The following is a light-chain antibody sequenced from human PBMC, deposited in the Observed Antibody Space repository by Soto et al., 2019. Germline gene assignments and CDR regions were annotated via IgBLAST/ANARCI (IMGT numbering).Light chain of an antibody. CDR3: QQYNSFTT. CDR2: DAS. Sequence: DIQMTQSPSTLSASVGDRVTITCRASQSIGNWLAWYQQKPGKAPKLLIYDASKLQSGVPSRFSGSGSGTEFTLTISSLQPEDFAVYVCQQYNSFTTFGQGTKVDIK. J-gene: IGKJ1*01. V-gene: IGKV1-5*01. CDR1: QSIGNW.